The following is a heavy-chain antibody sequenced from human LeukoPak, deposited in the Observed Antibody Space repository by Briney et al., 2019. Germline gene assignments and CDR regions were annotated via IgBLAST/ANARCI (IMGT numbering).Heavy chain of an antibody. CDR1: GFTFSSYS. Sequence: GGSLRLSCAASGFTFSSYSMNWVRQAPGKGLEWVSSISSSSSYIYHADSVKGRFTISRDNAKNSLYLQMNSLRAEDTAVYYCARDEGEAARSFDYWGQGTLVTVSS. CDR3: ARDEGEAARSFDY. V-gene: IGHV3-21*01. D-gene: IGHD6-6*01. J-gene: IGHJ4*02. CDR2: ISSSSSYI.